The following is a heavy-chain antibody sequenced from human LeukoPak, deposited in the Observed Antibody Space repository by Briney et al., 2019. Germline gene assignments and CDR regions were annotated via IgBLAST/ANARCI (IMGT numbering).Heavy chain of an antibody. V-gene: IGHV3-33*01. Sequence: AGGSLRLSCAASGFTFSSYGMLWVRQAPGKGLEWVAVIWYDGSNKYYADSVKGRFTISRDNSKNTLYLQMNSLRAEDTAVYYCARAAYDSSGYFDYWGQGTLVTVSS. J-gene: IGHJ4*02. CDR2: IWYDGSNK. CDR3: ARAAYDSSGYFDY. CDR1: GFTFSSYG. D-gene: IGHD3-22*01.